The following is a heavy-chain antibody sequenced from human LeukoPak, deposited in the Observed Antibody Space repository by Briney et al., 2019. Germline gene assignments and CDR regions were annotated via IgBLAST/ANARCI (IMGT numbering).Heavy chain of an antibody. CDR3: ARVHRRCSSTSCYRAAWFDP. D-gene: IGHD2-2*02. Sequence: ASVKVSCKASGYTFTSDDINWVRQATGQGLEWMGWMNLNSGNTGHAQKFQGRVTLTRNTSISTAYMELSSLRSEDTAVYYCARVHRRCSSTSCYRAAWFDPWGQGTLVTVSS. CDR2: MNLNSGNT. J-gene: IGHJ5*02. V-gene: IGHV1-8*03. CDR1: GYTFTSDD.